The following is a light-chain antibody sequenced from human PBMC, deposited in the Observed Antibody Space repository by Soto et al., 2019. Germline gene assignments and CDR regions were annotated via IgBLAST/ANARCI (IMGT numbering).Light chain of an antibody. CDR1: RSDVGSYNY. CDR2: EVT. V-gene: IGLV2-14*01. CDR3: NSYTSTSSWV. J-gene: IGLJ3*02. Sequence: QSALSQPASVAGSPGQSITISCTGTRSDVGSYNYVSWYQQHTGKAPKLMIYEVTNRPSGVSNRFSGSKSGNTASLTISGLQAEDEADYYCNSYTSTSSWVFGGGTKLTVL.